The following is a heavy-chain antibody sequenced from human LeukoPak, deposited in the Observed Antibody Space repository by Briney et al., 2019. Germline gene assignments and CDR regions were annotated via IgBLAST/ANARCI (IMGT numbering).Heavy chain of an antibody. V-gene: IGHV3-7*04. CDR2: IKQDGSEK. CDR1: GFTVSSHY. CDR3: ARGLAALE. D-gene: IGHD6-6*01. Sequence: GGSLRLSCAASGFTVSSHYMSWVRQAPGKGLEWVASIKQDGSEKYFVDSVKGRFAISRDNAKNSVYLQLNGLRVEDTAVYYCARGLAALEWGQGTLVTVSS. J-gene: IGHJ4*02.